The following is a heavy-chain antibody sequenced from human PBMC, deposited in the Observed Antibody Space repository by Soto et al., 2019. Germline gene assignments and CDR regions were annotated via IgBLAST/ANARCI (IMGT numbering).Heavy chain of an antibody. D-gene: IGHD2-8*02. CDR1: GRTFSINADF. Sequence: PSETLSLTCTVSGRTFSINADFWYLAWIRQPPGKGLEWIGSIDNGGNTYYNPPLKSRVTISADTSRNQFSLKLNSVTAADTAVYYCARGFCTGVGCQLNYFDYWGQGALVTVSS. CDR2: IDNGGNT. CDR3: ARGFCTGVGCQLNYFDY. V-gene: IGHV4-39*07. J-gene: IGHJ4*02.